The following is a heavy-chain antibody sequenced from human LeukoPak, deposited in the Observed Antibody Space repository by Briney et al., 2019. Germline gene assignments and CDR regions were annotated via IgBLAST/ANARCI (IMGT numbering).Heavy chain of an antibody. CDR1: GFTFSSYE. J-gene: IGHJ4*02. V-gene: IGHV3-48*03. CDR2: ISSSGSTI. CDR3: ARDWNYYDSSGYGY. Sequence: GGSLRLSCAASGFTFSSYEMNWVRQAPGKGLEWVSYISSSGSTIYYADSVKGRFTISRDNAKNSLYLQMNSLRAEDTAVYYCARDWNYYDSSGYGYWGQGTLVTVSS. D-gene: IGHD3-22*01.